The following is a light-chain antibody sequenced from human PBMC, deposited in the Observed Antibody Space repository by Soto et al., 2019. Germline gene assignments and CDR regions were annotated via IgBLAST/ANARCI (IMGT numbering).Light chain of an antibody. V-gene: IGLV1-40*01. J-gene: IGLJ3*02. CDR3: QSYDSTLSAWV. CDR1: SSNIGAGYH. CDR2: GNN. Sequence: QSVLTQPPSVYGAPGQRVTISCTGSSSNIGAGYHVHWYQQLPGTAPKLLIYGNNNRPSGVPDRFSGSNSGTSASLAITGLQADDEADYYCQSYDSTLSAWVFGGGTKLTVL.